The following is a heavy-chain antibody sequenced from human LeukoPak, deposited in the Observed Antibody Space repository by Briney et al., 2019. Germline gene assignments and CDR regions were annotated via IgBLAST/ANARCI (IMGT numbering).Heavy chain of an antibody. V-gene: IGHV1-2*02. Sequence: ASVKVSCKASGYTFTGYYMHWVRQAPGQGLEWMGWTNPNSGGTNYAQKFQGRVTMTRDTSISTAYMELSRLRSDDTAVYYCARGFRGDWGWFTENDAFDIWGQGTMVTVSS. J-gene: IGHJ3*02. CDR3: ARGFRGDWGWFTENDAFDI. D-gene: IGHD3-16*01. CDR1: GYTFTGYY. CDR2: TNPNSGGT.